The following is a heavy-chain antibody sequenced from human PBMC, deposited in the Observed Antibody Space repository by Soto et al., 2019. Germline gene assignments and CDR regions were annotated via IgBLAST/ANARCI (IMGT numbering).Heavy chain of an antibody. Sequence: QVQLQESGPGLVKPSETLSLTCTVSGGSISSYYWSWIRQPPGRGLEWIGYIYYSGSTNYNPSLKCRVTISVDTSKNQCSLKLSSVTAADTAVYYCARHASSSWYGYYYYGMDVWGQGTTVTVSS. J-gene: IGHJ6*02. CDR2: IYYSGST. CDR1: GGSISSYY. D-gene: IGHD6-13*01. CDR3: ARHASSSWYGYYYYGMDV. V-gene: IGHV4-59*08.